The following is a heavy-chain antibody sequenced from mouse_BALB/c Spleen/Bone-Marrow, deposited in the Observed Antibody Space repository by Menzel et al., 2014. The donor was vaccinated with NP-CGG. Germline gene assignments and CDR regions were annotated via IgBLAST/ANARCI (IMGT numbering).Heavy chain of an antibody. D-gene: IGHD4-1*01. CDR2: ISSGSSTI. CDR3: TRGGNWEDFDY. Sequence: DVKLVESGGGLVQPGGSRKLSCAASGFTFSSFGMHWVRQAPEGGLEWVAYISSGSSTIFYADTVKGRFTISRDNPKNTLFLQMTSLRSEDTAMYYCTRGGNWEDFDYWGQGTTLTVSS. J-gene: IGHJ2*01. CDR1: GFTFSSFG. V-gene: IGHV5-17*02.